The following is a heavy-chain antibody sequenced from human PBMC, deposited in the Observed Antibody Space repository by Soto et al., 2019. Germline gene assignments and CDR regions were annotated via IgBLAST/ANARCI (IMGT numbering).Heavy chain of an antibody. J-gene: IGHJ4*02. Sequence: PWGSLRLSCASSVFTFSSYAMHWVRQAPGKGLEWVAVISYDGSNKYYADSVKGRFTISRDNSKNTLYLQMNSLRAEDTAVYYCAKLIAAAGVFDYWGQGTMVTVSS. CDR3: AKLIAAAGVFDY. D-gene: IGHD6-13*01. CDR1: VFTFSSYA. V-gene: IGHV3-30-3*02. CDR2: ISYDGSNK.